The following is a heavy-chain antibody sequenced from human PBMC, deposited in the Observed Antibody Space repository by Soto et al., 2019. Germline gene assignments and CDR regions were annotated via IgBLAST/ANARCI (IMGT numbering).Heavy chain of an antibody. CDR1: GGSISSSSYY. Sequence: SETLSLTCTVSGGSISSSSYYWGWIRQPPGKGLEWIGSIYYSGSTYYNPSLKSRVTISVDTSKNQFSLKLSSVTAADTAVYYCARQEWELGVNYYYGMDVWGQGTTVT. V-gene: IGHV4-39*01. CDR3: ARQEWELGVNYYYGMDV. CDR2: IYYSGST. J-gene: IGHJ6*02. D-gene: IGHD1-26*01.